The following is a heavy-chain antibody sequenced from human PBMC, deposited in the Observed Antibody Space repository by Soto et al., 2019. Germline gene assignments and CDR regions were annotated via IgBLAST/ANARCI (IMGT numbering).Heavy chain of an antibody. V-gene: IGHV3-33*01. CDR2: IWYDGSNK. Sequence: QVQLVEAGGGVVQPGRSLRLSCAASGFTFSSYGMHWVRQAPGKGLEWVAVIWYDGSNKYYADSVKGRFTISRDNSKNRLYLQMNSLRAEDTAVYYCARDGSWFGELALDYWGQGTLVTVSS. J-gene: IGHJ4*02. CDR3: ARDGSWFGELALDY. D-gene: IGHD3-10*01. CDR1: GFTFSSYG.